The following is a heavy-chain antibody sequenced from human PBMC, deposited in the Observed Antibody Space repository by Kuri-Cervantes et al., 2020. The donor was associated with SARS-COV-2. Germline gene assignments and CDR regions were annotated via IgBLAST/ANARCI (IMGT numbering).Heavy chain of an antibody. CDR1: ETTFPNYD. CDR2: VKTNSGNT. V-gene: IGHV1-8*01. CDR3: AREGGGDPLVLGFGVVIHDAFDI. J-gene: IGHJ3*02. Sequence: ASVKVSCKAPETTFPNYDINWVRQATGQGLEWMGMVKTNSGNTLYAQIFQGRVTMTRDTSTSTVYLELSSLRSDDTAVYYCAREGGGDPLVLGFGVVIHDAFDIWGQGTMVTVSS. D-gene: IGHD3-3*01.